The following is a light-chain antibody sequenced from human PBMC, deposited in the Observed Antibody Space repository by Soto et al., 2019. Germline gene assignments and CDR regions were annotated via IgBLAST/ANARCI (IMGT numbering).Light chain of an antibody. CDR1: QSVSSSY. J-gene: IGKJ3*01. Sequence: EIVLTQSPGTLSLSPGERATLSCRASQSVSSSYLAWYQKKPGQAPRLLIYGASSRATGIPDRFSGSVSGTDFTLTISRLEPEDFAVYYCQQYGNTLTFGPGTKVDIK. CDR3: QQYGNTLT. CDR2: GAS. V-gene: IGKV3-20*01.